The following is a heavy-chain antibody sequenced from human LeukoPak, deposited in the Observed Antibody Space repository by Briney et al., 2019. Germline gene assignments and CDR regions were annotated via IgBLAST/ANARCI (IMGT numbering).Heavy chain of an antibody. V-gene: IGHV3-21*01. D-gene: IGHD5-24*01. CDR3: ARDSGQSIKV. J-gene: IGHJ4*02. Sequence: GGSLRLSCAASGFTFSSYSMNWVRQAPGKGLELVSSLSSTSSYISHAAPVNGPFTIPRDTAKHSLYLQMTRLRAEDTAVYYCARDSGQSIKVWGQGTLVTVSS. CDR2: LSSTSSYI. CDR1: GFTFSSYS.